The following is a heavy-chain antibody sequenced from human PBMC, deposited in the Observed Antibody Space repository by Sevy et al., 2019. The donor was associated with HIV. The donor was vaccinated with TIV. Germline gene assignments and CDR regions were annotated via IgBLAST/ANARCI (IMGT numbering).Heavy chain of an antibody. V-gene: IGHV3-7*01. CDR3: ARDIVVVVAATLGYYYYGMDV. CDR1: GFTFSSYW. J-gene: IGHJ6*02. CDR2: IKQDGSEK. Sequence: GGSLRLSCAASGFTFSSYWMSWVRQAPGKGLEWVANIKQDGSEKYYVDSVKGRFTISRDNAKNSLYLQMNSLRAEETAVYYCARDIVVVVAATLGYYYYGMDVWGQGTTVTVSS. D-gene: IGHD2-15*01.